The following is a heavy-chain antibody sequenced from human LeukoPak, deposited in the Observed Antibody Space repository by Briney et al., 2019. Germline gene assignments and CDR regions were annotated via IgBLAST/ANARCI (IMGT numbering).Heavy chain of an antibody. CDR3: ARPAYYDSGNYYFDF. CDR2: IYPGDSDP. V-gene: IGHV5-51*01. D-gene: IGHD3-10*01. CDR1: GYSLTSYW. J-gene: IGHJ4*02. Sequence: GESLKISCQGSGYSLTSYWIGWVRQMPGKGLEWVGTIYPGDSDPRYSPSFQGQVTISADKSISTAYLQWSSLKASDTAMYYCARPAYYDSGNYYFDFWGQGTLVTVSS.